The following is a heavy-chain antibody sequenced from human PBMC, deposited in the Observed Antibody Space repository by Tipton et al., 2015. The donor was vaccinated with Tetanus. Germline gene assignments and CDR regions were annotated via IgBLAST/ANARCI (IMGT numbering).Heavy chain of an antibody. D-gene: IGHD6-13*01. CDR1: GYTFTSYY. Sequence: QSGPEVKKPGASVKVSCKASGYTFTSYYLHWVRQAPGQGLEWMGIINPSGGSTSYAQRFQGRVTMTRDTSTNTVYMELSSLRPEDTAVYYCARDRQQLGHWGQGTLVTVSS. CDR3: ARDRQQLGH. V-gene: IGHV1-46*01. J-gene: IGHJ1*01. CDR2: INPSGGST.